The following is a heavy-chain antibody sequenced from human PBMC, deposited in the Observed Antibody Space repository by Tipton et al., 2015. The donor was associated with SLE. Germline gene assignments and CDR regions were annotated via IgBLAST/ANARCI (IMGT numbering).Heavy chain of an antibody. J-gene: IGHJ2*01. V-gene: IGHV3-23*01. CDR3: ANENGDDGYFDL. CDR1: GFTLSDYW. D-gene: IGHD4-17*01. CDR2: ISGSGGA. Sequence: GSLRLSCAASGFTLSDYWMHWVRQAPGRGLEWVSGISGSGGADYTDSVKGRFTISRDTMKNTLYLQMNSVRAEDTAVYYCANENGDDGYFDLWGRGTLVTVSS.